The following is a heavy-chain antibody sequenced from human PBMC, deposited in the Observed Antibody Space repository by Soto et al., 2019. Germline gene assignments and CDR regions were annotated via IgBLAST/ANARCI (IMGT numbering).Heavy chain of an antibody. Sequence: LEPLSLTCTVSGGSIRNYYWTWIRQPPGKGLEWIGHIYNSGSTNYNPSLRSRVTISVDTSRNQFSLKVSSVTAADTAVYFCARGPTIRTASLWGPEYYYYMDVWGNGTTVTVSS. CDR1: GGSIRNYY. V-gene: IGHV4-59*01. CDR3: ARGPTIRTASLWGPEYYYYMDV. D-gene: IGHD3-16*01. CDR2: IYNSGST. J-gene: IGHJ6*03.